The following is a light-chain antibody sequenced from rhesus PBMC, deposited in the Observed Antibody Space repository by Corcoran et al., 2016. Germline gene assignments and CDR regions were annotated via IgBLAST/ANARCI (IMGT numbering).Light chain of an antibody. CDR2: YTN. CDR1: QGISSY. V-gene: IGKV1-32*04. J-gene: IGKJ4*01. CDR3: QQGNSNPLT. Sequence: DIQMSQSPSSLSASVGDRVTITCRASQGISSYLHWYQQKPGKAPTLLLYYTNTLASGVPSRFSGSGSGTELTITISSLQPEDFASYFCQQGNSNPLTFGGGTKVEIK.